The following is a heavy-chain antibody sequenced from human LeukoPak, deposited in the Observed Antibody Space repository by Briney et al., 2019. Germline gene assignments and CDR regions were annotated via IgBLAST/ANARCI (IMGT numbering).Heavy chain of an antibody. J-gene: IGHJ4*02. CDR2: IYTSGST. D-gene: IGHD5-12*01. CDR1: GGSFSGYY. CDR3: VRVGSGYDIDY. Sequence: SETLSLTCAVYGGSFSGYYWSWIRQPAGKGLEWIGRIYTSGSTNYNPSLKSRVTISVDTSKNQFSLKLSSVTAADTAVYYCVRVGSGYDIDYWGQGTLVTVSS. V-gene: IGHV4-59*10.